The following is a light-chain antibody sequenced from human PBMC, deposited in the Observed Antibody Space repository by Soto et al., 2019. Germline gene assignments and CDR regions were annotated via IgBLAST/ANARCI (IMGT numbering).Light chain of an antibody. V-gene: IGLV1-44*01. CDR3: AAWGDSLNGPL. CDR2: SNN. J-gene: IGLJ3*02. Sequence: SVLTQPPSASGTPGQRVTISCSGSSSNIGSNTVNWYQQLPGTAPTLLIYSNNQRPSGVPDRFSGSKSGTSASLAVNGLQSGDEADYYCAAWGDSLNGPLFGGGTKLTVL. CDR1: SSNIGSNT.